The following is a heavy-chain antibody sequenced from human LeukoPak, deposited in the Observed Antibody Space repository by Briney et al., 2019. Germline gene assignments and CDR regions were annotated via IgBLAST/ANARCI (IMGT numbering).Heavy chain of an antibody. CDR3: ALLAVASDFDY. J-gene: IGHJ4*02. D-gene: IGHD6-19*01. CDR2: IWYDGSNK. V-gene: IGHV3-33*01. Sequence: PGRSLRLSCAASGFTFSSYGMHWVRQAPGKGLEWVAVIWYDGSNKYYADSVKGRFTISRDNSKNTLYLQMNSLRVEDTAVYYCALLAVASDFDYWGQGALVTVSS. CDR1: GFTFSSYG.